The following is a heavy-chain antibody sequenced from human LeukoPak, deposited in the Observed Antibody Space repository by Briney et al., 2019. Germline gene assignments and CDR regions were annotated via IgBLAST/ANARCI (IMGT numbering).Heavy chain of an antibody. Sequence: GGSLRLSCGASGFTFSNAWMSWVRQAPGKGLEWVGRIKSKTDGGTTDYAAPVKGRFTISRDDSKNTLYLQMNSLKTEDTAVYYCTTEGEGLQGDYDYVWGSYRYTHDAFDIWGQGTMVTVSS. J-gene: IGHJ3*02. CDR3: TTEGEGLQGDYDYVWGSYRYTHDAFDI. CDR1: GFTFSNAW. D-gene: IGHD3-16*02. CDR2: IKSKTDGGTT. V-gene: IGHV3-15*01.